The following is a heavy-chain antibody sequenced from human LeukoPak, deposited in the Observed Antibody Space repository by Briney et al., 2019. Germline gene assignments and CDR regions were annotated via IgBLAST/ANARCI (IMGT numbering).Heavy chain of an antibody. CDR2: INHSGST. CDR1: GGSFSGYY. CDR3: ASLTWDYYDSSGYYRSIYFDY. Sequence: SETLSLTCAVYGGSFSGYYWSWIRQPPGKGLEWIGEINHSGSTYYNPSLKSRVTISVDTSKNQFSLKLSSVTAADTAVYYCASLTWDYYDSSGYYRSIYFDYWGQGTLVTVSS. D-gene: IGHD3-22*01. V-gene: IGHV4-34*01. J-gene: IGHJ4*02.